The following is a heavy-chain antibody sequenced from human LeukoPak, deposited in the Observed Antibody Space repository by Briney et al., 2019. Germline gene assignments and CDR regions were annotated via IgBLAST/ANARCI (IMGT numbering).Heavy chain of an antibody. D-gene: IGHD6-19*01. V-gene: IGHV3-21*01. Sequence: GGSLRLSCAASGFSFSSYSMNWVRQAPGKGLEWVSSISSSSSYIYYADSVKGRFTISRDNAKNSLYLQMNSLRAEDTAVYYWARVGSSGWYYFDYWGQGTLVTVSS. CDR1: GFSFSSYS. CDR2: ISSSSSYI. J-gene: IGHJ4*02. CDR3: ARVGSSGWYYFDY.